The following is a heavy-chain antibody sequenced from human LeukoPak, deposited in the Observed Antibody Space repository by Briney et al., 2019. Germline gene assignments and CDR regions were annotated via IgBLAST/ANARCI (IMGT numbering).Heavy chain of an antibody. CDR3: ARDPPYDILAGSNNWFDP. Sequence: GASVTVSCKASGYTFTSYGISWVRQAPGQGLEWMGWISAYNGNTNYAQKLQGRVTMTTDTSTSTAYMQLRSLRSDDTAVYYSARDPPYDILAGSNNWFDPWGQGTLVTVSS. J-gene: IGHJ5*02. CDR1: GYTFTSYG. CDR2: ISAYNGNT. D-gene: IGHD3-9*01. V-gene: IGHV1-18*04.